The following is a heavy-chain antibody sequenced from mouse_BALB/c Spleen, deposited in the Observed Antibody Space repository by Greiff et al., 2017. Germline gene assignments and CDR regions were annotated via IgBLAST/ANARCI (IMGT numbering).Heavy chain of an antibody. CDR2: IWSAGNT. D-gene: IGHD2-1*01. J-gene: IGHJ2*01. CDR1: DFSLTTYG. V-gene: IGHV2-4-1*01. CDR3: ARDHYGNHMGDY. Sequence: VQLQESGPGLVQPSQSLSITCTVSDFSLTTYGVHWVRQSPGMGLEWLAVIWSAGNTDYNAAFISRLTISKDNSKSQVFFKMNSLQTDDTAMYYCARDHYGNHMGDYWGQGTTLTVSS.